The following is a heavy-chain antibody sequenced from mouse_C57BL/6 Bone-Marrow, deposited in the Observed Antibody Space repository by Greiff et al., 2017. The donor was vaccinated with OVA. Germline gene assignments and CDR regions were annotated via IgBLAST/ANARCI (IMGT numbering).Heavy chain of an antibody. CDR1: GYTFTSYW. CDR2: IYPGSGST. Sequence: VQLQQPGAELVKPGASVKMSCKASGYTFTSYWITWVKQRPGQGLEWVGDIYPGSGSTNFNEKFKGKATLSVDTSSSAVHMLLSSVTSEDSAVCDCGGGLRRVAYWGQGTLVTVSA. CDR3: GGGLRRVAY. J-gene: IGHJ3*01. D-gene: IGHD2-2*01. V-gene: IGHV1-55*01.